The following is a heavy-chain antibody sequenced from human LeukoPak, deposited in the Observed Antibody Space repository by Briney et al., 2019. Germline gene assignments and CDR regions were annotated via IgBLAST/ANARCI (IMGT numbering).Heavy chain of an antibody. D-gene: IGHD3-3*01. CDR2: ISSSGSTI. CDR1: GFIFTDYY. J-gene: IGHJ4*02. Sequence: GGSLRPSCTASGFIFTDYYMSWIRQAPGKGLEWVSYISSSGSTIYYADSVKGRFTISRDNAKNSLHLQMSSLRAEDTAVYYCAREGYDLWSGRNVEGVDYWGQGTLVTVSS. V-gene: IGHV3-11*04. CDR3: AREGYDLWSGRNVEGVDY.